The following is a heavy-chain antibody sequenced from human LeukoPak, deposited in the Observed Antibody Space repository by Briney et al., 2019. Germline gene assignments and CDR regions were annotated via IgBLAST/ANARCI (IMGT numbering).Heavy chain of an antibody. J-gene: IGHJ4*02. CDR2: INHSGST. CDR3: ARGCPGGYSSSWYYYFDY. V-gene: IGHV4-34*01. D-gene: IGHD6-13*01. CDR1: GGSFSGYY. Sequence: SETLSLTCAVYGGSFSGYYWSWIRQRPGKGLEWIGEINHSGSTNYNPSLKSRVTISVDTSKNQFSLKLNSVTAADTAVYYCARGCPGGYSSSWYYYFDYWGQGTLVTVSS.